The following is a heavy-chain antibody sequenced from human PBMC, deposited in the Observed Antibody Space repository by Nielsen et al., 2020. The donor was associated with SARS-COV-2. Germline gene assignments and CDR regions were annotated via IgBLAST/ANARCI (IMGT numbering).Heavy chain of an antibody. J-gene: IGHJ6*03. V-gene: IGHV4-4*02. CDR2: VSHSGRT. Sequence: SETLSLTCAVSGDSVSSNDWWTWVRQSPGKVLEWIGEVSHSGRTNYNPSLTSRVTLSMDKSKNQFSLRLTSVSAADTADYFCARGDLVVVPSPLLGLGPIFYSFYLDVWGKGTTVIVSS. D-gene: IGHD2-2*02. CDR3: ARGDLVVVPSPLLGLGPIFYSFYLDV. CDR1: GDSVSSNDW.